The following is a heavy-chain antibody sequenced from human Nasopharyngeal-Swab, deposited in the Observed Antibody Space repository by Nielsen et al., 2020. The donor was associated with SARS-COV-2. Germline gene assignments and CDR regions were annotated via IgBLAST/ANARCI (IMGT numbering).Heavy chain of an antibody. CDR2: ISSSSSTI. J-gene: IGHJ4*02. Sequence: WIRQPPGKGLEWVSYISSSSSTIYYADSVKGRFTISRDNAKISLYLQMNSLRDEDTAVYYCASPSSPGGYWGQGTLVTVSS. D-gene: IGHD6-6*01. CDR3: ASPSSPGGY. V-gene: IGHV3-48*02.